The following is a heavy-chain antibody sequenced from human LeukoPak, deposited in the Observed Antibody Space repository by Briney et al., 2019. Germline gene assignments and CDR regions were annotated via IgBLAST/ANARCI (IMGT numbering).Heavy chain of an antibody. CDR1: GFTFSSYW. CDR2: ISSSSSYI. CDR3: ARAPGSGSYFDYMDV. V-gene: IGHV3-21*01. Sequence: PGGSLRLSCAASGFTFSSYWMSWVRQAPGKGLEWVSSISSSSSYIYYADSVKGRFTISRDNAKNSLYLQMNSLRAEDTAVYYCARAPGSGSYFDYMDVWGKGTTVTVSS. D-gene: IGHD3-10*01. J-gene: IGHJ6*03.